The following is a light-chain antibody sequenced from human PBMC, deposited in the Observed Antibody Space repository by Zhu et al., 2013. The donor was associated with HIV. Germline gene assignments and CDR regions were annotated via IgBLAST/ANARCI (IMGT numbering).Light chain of an antibody. CDR3: LSYTGNNNGMV. V-gene: IGLV2-8*01. J-gene: IGLJ2*01. Sequence: QSALTQPPSASGSPGQSVTISCTGTSNDVGGYNFVSWYQQHPGNVPKLIIYAVTERPSGVPDRFSDSKSANTASLTVSGLQAEDEADYYCLSYTGNNNGMVFGSGTRLTVL. CDR1: SNDVGGYNF. CDR2: AVT.